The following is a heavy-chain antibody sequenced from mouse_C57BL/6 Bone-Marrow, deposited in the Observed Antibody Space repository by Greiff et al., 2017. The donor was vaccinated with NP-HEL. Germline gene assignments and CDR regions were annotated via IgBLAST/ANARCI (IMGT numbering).Heavy chain of an antibody. J-gene: IGHJ3*01. Sequence: VQLQQSGAELARPGASVKLSCKASGYTFTSSGISWVKQRTGQGLEWIGEIYPRSGNTYYNEKFKGKATLTAAKSSSTAYMELRSLTSEDSAVYFCARSPYYYGSITWFAYWGQGTLVTVSA. V-gene: IGHV1-81*01. CDR2: IYPRSGNT. CDR1: GYTFTSSG. D-gene: IGHD1-1*01. CDR3: ARSPYYYGSITWFAY.